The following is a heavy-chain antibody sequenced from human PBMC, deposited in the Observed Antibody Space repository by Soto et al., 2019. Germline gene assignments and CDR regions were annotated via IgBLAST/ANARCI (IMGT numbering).Heavy chain of an antibody. D-gene: IGHD5-12*01. V-gene: IGHV5-10-1*01. J-gene: IGHJ6*02. Sequence: EVQLVPSGAEVKKPGESLRISCNGYGYSFTSYWISWVRQRPGKGLEWMGRSDPSDSYSNYSPSFQGHVTIAADKSIGTAYLQLSSLTASHTAMYYWARLAMATRRGYYGMDVWGPGNTVTVSS. CDR2: SDPSDSYS. CDR1: GYSFTSYW. CDR3: ARLAMATRRGYYGMDV.